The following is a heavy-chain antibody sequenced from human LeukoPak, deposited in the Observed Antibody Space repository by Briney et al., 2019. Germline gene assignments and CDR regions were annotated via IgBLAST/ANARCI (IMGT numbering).Heavy chain of an antibody. V-gene: IGHV1-18*01. Sequence: ASVKVSCKASGHTSTTYAIHWVRQAPGQGLEWMGRISAYNGNTNYAQKFPDRVTMTTDTSTTTAYMELRSLRPDDTAVYYCARGGPVVTAEYYFDYWGQGTLVTVSS. CDR2: ISAYNGNT. CDR3: ARGGPVVTAEYYFDY. D-gene: IGHD2-21*02. CDR1: GHTSTTYA. J-gene: IGHJ4*02.